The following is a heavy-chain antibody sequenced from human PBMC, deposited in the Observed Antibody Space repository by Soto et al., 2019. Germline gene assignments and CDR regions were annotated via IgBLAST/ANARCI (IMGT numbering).Heavy chain of an antibody. CDR1: GESISSSSYY. CDR2: IYYSGRT. D-gene: IGHD2-21*02. V-gene: IGHV4-39*01. J-gene: IGHJ4*02. CDR3: ARQRTTVVTQAYFDR. Sequence: PSETLSLTCIVSGESISSSSYYLGWIRQPPGKCLDGIGSIYYSGRTYYNPSFKTRGTISIDTSKNQFSLKLSSVTATDTALHSCARQRTTVVTQAYFDRWGQGALVTVSS.